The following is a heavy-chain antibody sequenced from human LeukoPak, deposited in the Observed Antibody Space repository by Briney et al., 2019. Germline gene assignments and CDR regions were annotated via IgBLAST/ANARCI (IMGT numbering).Heavy chain of an antibody. J-gene: IGHJ4*02. V-gene: IGHV3-33*08. CDR3: ARGYYDSSGYYFLY. Sequence: PGGSLRLSCAASGFTFSSYGMHWVRQAPGKGLEWVAVIWYDGSNKYYADSVKGRFTISRDNSKNSLYLQMNSLRAEDTAVYYCARGYYDSSGYYFLYWGQGTLVTVSS. D-gene: IGHD3-22*01. CDR1: GFTFSSYG. CDR2: IWYDGSNK.